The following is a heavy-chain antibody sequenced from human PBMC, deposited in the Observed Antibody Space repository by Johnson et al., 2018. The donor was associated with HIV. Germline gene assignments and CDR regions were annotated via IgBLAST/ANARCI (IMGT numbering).Heavy chain of an antibody. V-gene: IGHV3-33*08. D-gene: IGHD6-19*01. Sequence: QVQLVESGGGVVQPGRSLRLSCAASGFTFSSYGMHWVRQAPGKGLEWVAFIRYDGSNKYYADSVKGRFTISRDNSKNTLSLQMNSLRAEDTAVYSCARAGWGWLDAFDIWGHGTMVTVSS. CDR2: IRYDGSNK. J-gene: IGHJ3*02. CDR3: ARAGWGWLDAFDI. CDR1: GFTFSSYG.